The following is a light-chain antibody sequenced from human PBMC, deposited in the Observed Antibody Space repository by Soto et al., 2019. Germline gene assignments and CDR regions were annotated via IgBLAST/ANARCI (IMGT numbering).Light chain of an antibody. CDR2: AAS. CDR3: QQANSFPIT. Sequence: DIQLTQSPSSVFASVGDRVTITCRASQGISNWLAWYQQKPGKAPKLLIYAASSLQSGVPSRFSGSGSGTEVTLTVSRLQPADFATYDCQQANSFPITAGQGTRLEIK. J-gene: IGKJ5*01. V-gene: IGKV1D-12*01. CDR1: QGISNW.